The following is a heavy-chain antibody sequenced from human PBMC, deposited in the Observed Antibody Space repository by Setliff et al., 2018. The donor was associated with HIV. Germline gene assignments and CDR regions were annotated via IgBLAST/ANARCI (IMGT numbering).Heavy chain of an antibody. V-gene: IGHV4-39*02. CDR3: TREGRGDPAMATTRIDY. D-gene: IGHD1-1*01. CDR2: IYYTGFA. Sequence: SETLSLTCSVSGDSISSGSYFWGWIRQTPGKGLEWIGNIYYTGFAYYNPSLKSRVTISLDTSKTHFFPNLTSVTDADTAVYFCTREGRGDPAMATTRIDYWGRGKLVTVSS. CDR1: GDSISSGSYF. J-gene: IGHJ4*02.